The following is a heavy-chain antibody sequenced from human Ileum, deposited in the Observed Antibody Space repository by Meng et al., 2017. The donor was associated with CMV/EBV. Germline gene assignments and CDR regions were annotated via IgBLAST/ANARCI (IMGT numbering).Heavy chain of an antibody. CDR2: IYYSGST. J-gene: IGHJ4*02. CDR3: ARGIPPPRGYCSTTSCYTGGIDY. D-gene: IGHD2-2*02. CDR1: GDSISSSSYY. Sequence: GSLRLSCTVSGDSISSSSYYWGWIRQPPGKGLEWIGNIYYSGSTYYSPSLKSRVTISVDTSKNQFSLKLSSVTAADTAVYYCARGIPPPRGYCSTTSCYTGGIDYWGQGTLVTVSS. V-gene: IGHV4-39*07.